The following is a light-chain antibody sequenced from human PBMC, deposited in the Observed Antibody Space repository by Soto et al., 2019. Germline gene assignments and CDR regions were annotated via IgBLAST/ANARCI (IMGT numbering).Light chain of an antibody. Sequence: DIQMTQSPPSLSASVGDRVTITCQASQDISNYLNWYQQKPGKAPKLLIYDASNLETGVPSRFSGSGSGTDFTFTISRLQPEDIATYYCQQYDNPALTFGGGTKVDI. V-gene: IGKV1-33*01. CDR1: QDISNY. CDR3: QQYDNPALT. J-gene: IGKJ4*01. CDR2: DAS.